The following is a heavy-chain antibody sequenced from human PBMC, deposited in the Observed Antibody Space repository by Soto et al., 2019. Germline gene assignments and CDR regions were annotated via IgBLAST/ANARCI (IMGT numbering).Heavy chain of an antibody. J-gene: IGHJ4*02. CDR3: ASHRLFSGWYVDDY. CDR1: GFTFSSYS. CDR2: ISSSSSYI. V-gene: IGHV3-21*01. D-gene: IGHD6-13*01. Sequence: GGSLSLSCAASGFTFSSYSMNWVRQAPGKGLEWVSSISSSSSYIYYADSVKGRFTISRDNAKNSLYLQMNSLRAEDTAVYYCASHRLFSGWYVDDYWGQGTLVTVSS.